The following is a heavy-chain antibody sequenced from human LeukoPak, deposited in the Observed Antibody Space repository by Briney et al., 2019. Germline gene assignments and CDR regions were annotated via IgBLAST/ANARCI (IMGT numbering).Heavy chain of an antibody. J-gene: IGHJ5*02. CDR2: INPNSGGT. CDR3: ARDHTSWWELTHDWFDP. CDR1: GYTFTGYY. Sequence: ASVKVSCKASGYTFTGYYMHWVRQAPGQGLEWMGWINPNSGGTNYAQKFQGRVTMTRDTSISTAYMELSRLRSDDTAVYYCARDHTSWWELTHDWFDPWGQGTLVTVSS. V-gene: IGHV1-2*02. D-gene: IGHD1-26*01.